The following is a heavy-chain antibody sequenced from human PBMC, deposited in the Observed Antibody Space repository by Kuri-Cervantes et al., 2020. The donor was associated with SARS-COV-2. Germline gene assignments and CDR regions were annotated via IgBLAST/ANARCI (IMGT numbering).Heavy chain of an antibody. CDR1: GYSISSGYY. Sequence: GSLRLSCAVSGYSISSGYYWGWIRQPPGKGLGWIGSIYHSGSTHYKPSLKSRVTLSVDTSKNQFSLKLSSVTAADTAVYYCGRGPAAIITPYFDYWGQGTLVTVSS. J-gene: IGHJ4*02. D-gene: IGHD2-2*01. CDR2: IYHSGST. V-gene: IGHV4-38-2*01. CDR3: GRGPAAIITPYFDY.